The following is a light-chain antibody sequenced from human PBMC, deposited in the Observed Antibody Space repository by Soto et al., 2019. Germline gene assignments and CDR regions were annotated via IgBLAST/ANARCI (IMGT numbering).Light chain of an antibody. V-gene: IGLV1-47*01. J-gene: IGLJ3*02. CDR1: SSNIGSDY. Sequence: QSVLTQPPSASGTPGQRVTIACSGSSSNIGSDYVYWYQQLPGTAPKLLIYRNNQRPAGVPDRFSGSKSGTSASLAISGRRSEDEADYYCATWDDSLSGGGVFGGGTKLNVL. CDR2: RNN. CDR3: ATWDDSLSGGGV.